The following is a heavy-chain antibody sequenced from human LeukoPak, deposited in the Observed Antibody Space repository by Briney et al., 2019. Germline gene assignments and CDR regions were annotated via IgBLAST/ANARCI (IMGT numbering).Heavy chain of an antibody. V-gene: IGHV3-53*01. CDR1: GFTVSSNY. Sequence: GGSLRLSCAASGFTVSSNYMSWVRQAPGKGLEWVSIIYSGGSTYYADSVKGRFTISRDNSKNTLSLQMNSLRAEDTAVYYCARSSPYGDYLFDYWGQGTLVTVSS. J-gene: IGHJ4*02. CDR3: ARSSPYGDYLFDY. CDR2: IYSGGST. D-gene: IGHD4-17*01.